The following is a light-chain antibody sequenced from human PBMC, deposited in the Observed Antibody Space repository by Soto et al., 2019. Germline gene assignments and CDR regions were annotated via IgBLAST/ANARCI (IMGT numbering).Light chain of an antibody. Sequence: EIVLTQSPATLSLSPGERATLSCRPSQNIDNYLAWYQQKRGQAPRPLIYDASKRATGIPARFSGSGSGTDFTLTISSLEPEEFAVYYCQQRSNWPPTFGQGTKVEIK. CDR1: QNIDNY. J-gene: IGKJ1*01. CDR3: QQRSNWPPT. CDR2: DAS. V-gene: IGKV3-11*01.